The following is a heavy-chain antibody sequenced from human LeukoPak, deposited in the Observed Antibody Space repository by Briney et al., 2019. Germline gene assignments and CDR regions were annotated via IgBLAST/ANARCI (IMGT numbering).Heavy chain of an antibody. CDR1: GGSFSGYY. J-gene: IGHJ4*02. V-gene: IGHV4-34*01. D-gene: IGHD6-19*01. Sequence: SETLSLTCAVYGGSFSGYYWSWIRQPPGKGLEWIGEINRSGSTNYNPSLKSRVTISVDTSKNQFSLKLSSVTAADTAVYYCARAVIAVAGIGFDYWGQGTLVTVSS. CDR2: INRSGST. CDR3: ARAVIAVAGIGFDY.